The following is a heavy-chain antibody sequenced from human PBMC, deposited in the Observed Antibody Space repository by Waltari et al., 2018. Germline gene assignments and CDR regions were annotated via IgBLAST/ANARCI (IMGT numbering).Heavy chain of an antibody. J-gene: IGHJ5*02. D-gene: IGHD3-9*01. V-gene: IGHV1-2*06. CDR2: INPNSGGT. Sequence: QVQLVQSGAEVTKPGASVKVSCKASGYTFTGNYMPWVRQAPGQGLEWMGRINPNSGGTNYAQKFQGRVTMTRDTSISTAYMELSRLRSDDTAVYYCARDLSYYDILTGYYNWFDPWGQGTLVTVSS. CDR3: ARDLSYYDILTGYYNWFDP. CDR1: GYTFTGNY.